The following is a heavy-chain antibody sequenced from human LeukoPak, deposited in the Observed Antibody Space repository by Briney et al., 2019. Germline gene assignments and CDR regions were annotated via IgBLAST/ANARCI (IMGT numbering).Heavy chain of an antibody. CDR2: ISTSSRYI. CDR1: GFTLSTFD. Sequence: GGSLRLSCAASGFTLSTFDMNWVRQAPGKGLEWVSSISTSSRYIYYRDSVKGRFTISRDDAKNSLYLQMNSLTVEDTAVYYCARADCSGSTCYLRHSWFDPWGQGTLVTASS. V-gene: IGHV3-21*06. D-gene: IGHD2-2*01. J-gene: IGHJ5*02. CDR3: ARADCSGSTCYLRHSWFDP.